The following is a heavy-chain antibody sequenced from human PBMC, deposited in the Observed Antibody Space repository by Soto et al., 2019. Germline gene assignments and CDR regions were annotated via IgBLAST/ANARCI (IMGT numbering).Heavy chain of an antibody. CDR2: ISAYNGDT. Sequence: QVQLVQSGAEVKKPGASVKVSCKASGYTFTSHGISWVRQAPGQGLEGMGWISAYNGDTNYAQKLQGRVTVTTDTSTSTAYMALRSLRSEHTAVDSGTRIGRGAHIDSSPSMDVWGKGTMVTVSS. CDR1: GYTFTSHG. CDR3: TRIGRGAHIDSSPSMDV. D-gene: IGHD2-21*01. J-gene: IGHJ6*04. V-gene: IGHV1-18*01.